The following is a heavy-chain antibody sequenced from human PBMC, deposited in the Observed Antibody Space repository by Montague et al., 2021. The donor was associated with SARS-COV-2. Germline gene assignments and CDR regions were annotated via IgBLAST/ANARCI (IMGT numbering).Heavy chain of an antibody. J-gene: IGHJ3*02. CDR3: ARGGPVQGSFRHFDSFSSGALDI. V-gene: IGHV4-34*01. CDR2: INQGGAP. D-gene: IGHD3-9*01. CDR1: RGSFSNYY. Sequence: SETLSLTCAVSRGSFSNYYWTWIRQSPGKGLEWIGEINQGGAPNYTPSLKSRVTISLDTSKKQISLKLNSVTVADTAVFFCARGGPVQGSFRHFDSFSSGALDIWAQGSLVIVSS.